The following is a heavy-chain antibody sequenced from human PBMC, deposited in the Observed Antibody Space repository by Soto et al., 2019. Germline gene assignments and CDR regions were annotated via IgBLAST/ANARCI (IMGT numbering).Heavy chain of an antibody. J-gene: IGHJ4*02. CDR1: GFTFTRYS. Sequence: GGSLRLSCAASGFTFTRYSMNWVRQAPGKGLEWVSSISNTTNYIYYGDSMKGRFTISRDNAKNSLYLEMNSLRAEDTAVYYCARESEDLTSNFDYWGQGTLVTLSS. CDR2: ISNTTNYI. V-gene: IGHV3-21*06. CDR3: ARESEDLTSNFDY.